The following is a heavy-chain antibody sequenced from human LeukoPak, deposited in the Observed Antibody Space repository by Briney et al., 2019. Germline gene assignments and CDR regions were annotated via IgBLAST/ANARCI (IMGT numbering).Heavy chain of an antibody. J-gene: IGHJ6*02. CDR3: ARDIAAAVLLIYGMDV. Sequence: SVKVSCKASGDTFTGYYMHWVRQAPGQGLEWMGWINPNSGGTNYAQKFQGRVTMTRDTSISTAYMELSRLRSDDTAVYYCARDIAAAVLLIYGMDVWGQGTTVTVSS. CDR1: GDTFTGYY. V-gene: IGHV1-2*02. CDR2: INPNSGGT. D-gene: IGHD6-13*01.